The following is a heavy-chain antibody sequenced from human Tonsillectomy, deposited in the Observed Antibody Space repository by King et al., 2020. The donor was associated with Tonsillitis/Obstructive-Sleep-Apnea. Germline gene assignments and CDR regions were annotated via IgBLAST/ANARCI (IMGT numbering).Heavy chain of an antibody. J-gene: IGHJ3*02. V-gene: IGHV3-48*02. Sequence: VQLVESGGGLVQPGGSLRLSCAASGFTFSSYSMNWVRQAPGKGLEWVSYISSSSSTIYYADSVKGRFTISRDNAKNSLYLQMNSLRDEDTAVYYCAREVRCSSTSCGAFDIWGQGTMVTVSS. CDR3: AREVRCSSTSCGAFDI. CDR2: ISSSSSTI. CDR1: GFTFSSYS. D-gene: IGHD2-2*01.